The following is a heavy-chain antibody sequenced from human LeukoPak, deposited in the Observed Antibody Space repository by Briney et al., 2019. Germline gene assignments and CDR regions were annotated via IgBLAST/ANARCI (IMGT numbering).Heavy chain of an antibody. CDR2: INWNGGST. CDR3: ARVIGSGYGDY. Sequence: GGSLRLSCAASGFTFDDYGMSWVRQAPGKGLEWVSGINWNGGSTGYADSVKGRFTISRDNSKNTLYLQMNSLRAEDTAVYYCARVIGSGYGDYWGQGTLVTVSS. J-gene: IGHJ4*02. CDR1: GFTFDDYG. D-gene: IGHD3-10*01. V-gene: IGHV3-20*04.